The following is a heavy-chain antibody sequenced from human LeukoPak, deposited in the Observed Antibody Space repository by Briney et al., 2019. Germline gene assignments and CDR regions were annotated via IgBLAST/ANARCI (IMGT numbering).Heavy chain of an antibody. CDR1: GFTFSSYR. J-gene: IGHJ4*02. CDR3: GRDRGLNDFYY. V-gene: IGHV3-48*01. Sequence: GGSLRLSCAASGFTFSSYRMTWVRQAPGKGLEWVSYISSSSSTIYYADSVKGRFTISRDNAKNSLYLQMNSLRAEDTAVYYCGRDRGLNDFYYWGQGTLVTVSP. CDR2: ISSSSSTI. D-gene: IGHD3/OR15-3a*01.